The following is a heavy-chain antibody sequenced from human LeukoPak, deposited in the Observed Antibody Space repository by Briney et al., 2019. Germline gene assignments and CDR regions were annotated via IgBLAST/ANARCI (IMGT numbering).Heavy chain of an antibody. CDR1: GDSVSINSAT. CDR3: AREQRGVFDI. D-gene: IGHD1-1*01. Sequence: SQTLSLTCAISGDSVSINSATWNWIRQSPSRGLEWLGRTYYTSKLYNDYALSVKSRISFNPDTSKNQFSLQLNSVTPEDTAVYYCAREQRGVFDIWGQGTVVTVSA. J-gene: IGHJ3*02. V-gene: IGHV6-1*01. CDR2: TYYTSKLYN.